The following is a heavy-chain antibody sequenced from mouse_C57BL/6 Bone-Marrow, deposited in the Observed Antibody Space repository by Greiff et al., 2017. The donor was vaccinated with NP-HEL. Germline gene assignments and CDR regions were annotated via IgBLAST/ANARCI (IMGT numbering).Heavy chain of an antibody. Sequence: QVQLKQSGAELARPGASVKLSCKASGYTFTSYGISWVKQRTGQGLEWIGEIYPRSGNTYYNEKFKGKATLTADKSSSTAYMELRSLTSEDSAVYFCARWAYYSNWGAMDYWGQGTSVTVSS. CDR3: ARWAYYSNWGAMDY. J-gene: IGHJ4*01. D-gene: IGHD2-5*01. CDR2: IYPRSGNT. CDR1: GYTFTSYG. V-gene: IGHV1-81*01.